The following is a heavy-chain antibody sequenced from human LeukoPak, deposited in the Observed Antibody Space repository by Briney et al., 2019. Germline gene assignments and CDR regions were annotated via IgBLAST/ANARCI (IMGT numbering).Heavy chain of an antibody. J-gene: IGHJ3*02. CDR2: ISYDGSNK. Sequence: GRSLRLSCAASGFIFSSYGMHWVRQAPGKGLEWVAVISYDGSNKYYADSVKGRFTISRDNSKNTLYLQMNSLRAEDTAVYYCAKGFNDAFDIWGQGTMVTVSS. CDR3: AKGFNDAFDI. V-gene: IGHV3-30*18. CDR1: GFIFSSYG.